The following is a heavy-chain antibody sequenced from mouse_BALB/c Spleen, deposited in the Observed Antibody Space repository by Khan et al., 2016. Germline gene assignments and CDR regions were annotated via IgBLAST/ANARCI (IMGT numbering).Heavy chain of an antibody. CDR1: GFSLTSYG. V-gene: IGHV2-9*02. CDR2: IWAGGST. J-gene: IGHJ4*01. CDR3: ARDSSGYAMDY. Sequence: VKLEESGPGLVAPSQSLSITCSVSGFSLTSYGVHWVRQPPGKGLEWLGVIWAGGSTNYNSALLSRLSISKDNSNSQVFLKMTSLQTDDTALYDCARDSSGYAMDYWGQGTSVTVSS. D-gene: IGHD3-1*01.